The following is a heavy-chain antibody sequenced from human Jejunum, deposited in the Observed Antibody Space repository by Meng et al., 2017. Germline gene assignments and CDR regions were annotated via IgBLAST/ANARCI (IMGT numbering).Heavy chain of an antibody. D-gene: IGHD5-24*01. J-gene: IGHJ4*02. V-gene: IGHV3-73*01. Sequence: GGSLRLSCTASGFACSDSAVQWVRQASGKGLEWVGRIRSKGNNYATTYVASVKGRFTISRDDSKNTAYLQMDSLKTEDTAIYYCICSRGDGFNTFWFDFWGQGTLVTVSS. CDR3: ICSRGDGFNTFWFDF. CDR2: IRSKGNNYAT. CDR1: GFACSDSA.